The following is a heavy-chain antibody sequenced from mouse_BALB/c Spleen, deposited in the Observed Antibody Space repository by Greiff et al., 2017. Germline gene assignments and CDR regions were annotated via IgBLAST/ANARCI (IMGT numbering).Heavy chain of an antibody. J-gene: IGHJ2*01. CDR3: ARRIGLLRSAFDY. CDR1: GYTFTDYN. Sequence: EVKLQQSGPELVKPGASVKIPCKASGYTFTDYNMDWVKQSHGKSLEWIGDINPNNGGTIYNQKFKGKATLTVDKSSSTAYMELRSLTSEDTAVYYCARRIGLLRSAFDYWGQGTTLTVSS. V-gene: IGHV1-18*01. CDR2: INPNNGGT. D-gene: IGHD1-1*01.